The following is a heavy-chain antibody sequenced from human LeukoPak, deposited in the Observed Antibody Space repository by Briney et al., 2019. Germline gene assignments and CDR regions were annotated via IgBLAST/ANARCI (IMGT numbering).Heavy chain of an antibody. Sequence: GGSLRLSCAASGFTFSSYALSWVRQAPGKGLEWVSAISGSGGSTYYADSVKGRFTISRDNSKNTLYLQMNSLRAEDTAVYYCASNPYSSSALFDYWGQGTLVTVSS. CDR3: ASNPYSSSALFDY. CDR1: GFTFSSYA. V-gene: IGHV3-23*01. CDR2: ISGSGGST. J-gene: IGHJ4*02. D-gene: IGHD6-6*01.